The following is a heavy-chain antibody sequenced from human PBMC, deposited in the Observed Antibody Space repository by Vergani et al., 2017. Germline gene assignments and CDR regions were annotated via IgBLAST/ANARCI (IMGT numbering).Heavy chain of an antibody. CDR2: INPNSGGT. J-gene: IGHJ4*02. D-gene: IGHD3-10*01. V-gene: IGHV1-2*02. Sequence: QVQLVQSGAEVKKPGASVKVSCKASGYTFTGYYMHWVRQAPGQGLEWMGWINPNSGGTNYAQKFQGRVTMTRDTSISTAYMELSRLRSDETAVYYCARDRMVRGVIQLXVAYWGQGTLVTVSS. CDR1: GYTFTGYY. CDR3: ARDRMVRGVIQLXVAY.